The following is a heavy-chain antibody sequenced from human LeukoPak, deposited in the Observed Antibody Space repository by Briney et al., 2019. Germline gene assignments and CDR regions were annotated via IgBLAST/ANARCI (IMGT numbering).Heavy chain of an antibody. CDR2: ISSSSSYI. CDR3: ARVGRGSNDY. CDR1: GFTFSSYA. V-gene: IGHV3-21*01. J-gene: IGHJ4*02. D-gene: IGHD3-10*01. Sequence: GGSLRLSCAASGFTFSSYAMHWVRQAPGKGLEWVSSISSSSSYIYYADSVKGRFTISRDNAKNSLYLQMNSLRAEDTAVYYCARVGRGSNDYWGQGTLVTVSS.